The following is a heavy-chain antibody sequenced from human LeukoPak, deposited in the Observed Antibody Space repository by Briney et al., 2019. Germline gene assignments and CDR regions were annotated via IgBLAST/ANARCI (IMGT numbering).Heavy chain of an antibody. CDR2: IYTSGST. D-gene: IGHD3-22*01. CDR3: AREGVILEAFDI. V-gene: IGHV4-4*07. J-gene: IGHJ3*02. CDR1: GGSISSYY. Sequence: SETLSLTCTVSGGSISSYYWSWIRQPAGKGLEWIGRIYTSGSTNYNPSLKSRVTISVDRSKNQFSLKLSSVTAADTAVYYCAREGVILEAFDIWGQGTMVTVSS.